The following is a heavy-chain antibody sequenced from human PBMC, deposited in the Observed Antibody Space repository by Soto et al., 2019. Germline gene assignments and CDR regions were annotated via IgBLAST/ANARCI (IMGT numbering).Heavy chain of an antibody. CDR3: ARGRRFSDWFDP. J-gene: IGHJ5*02. CDR1: GGSMTSYY. V-gene: IGHV4-4*07. Sequence: SETLSLTCTVSGGSMTSYYWTWIRQPAGKGLEWIGRVYSSGGTHYNPSLKSRVTISLDTSKNQFSLRLLSVTDADTAVYFCARGRRFSDWFDPWGQGTLVTVSS. CDR2: VYSSGGT. D-gene: IGHD3-3*01.